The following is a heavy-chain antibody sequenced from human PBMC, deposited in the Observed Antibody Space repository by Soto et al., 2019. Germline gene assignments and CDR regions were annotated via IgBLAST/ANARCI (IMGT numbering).Heavy chain of an antibody. V-gene: IGHV1-2*04. CDR2: INPNSGGT. CDR3: ARSIEPVGYCSGGSCYNWFDP. J-gene: IGHJ5*02. D-gene: IGHD2-15*01. Sequence: GASVKVSCKASGYTFTGYYMHWVRQAPGQGLEWMGWINPNSGGTNYAQKFQGWVTMTRDTSISTAYMELSRLRSDDTAVYYCARSIEPVGYCSGGSCYNWFDPWGQGTLVTVSS. CDR1: GYTFTGYY.